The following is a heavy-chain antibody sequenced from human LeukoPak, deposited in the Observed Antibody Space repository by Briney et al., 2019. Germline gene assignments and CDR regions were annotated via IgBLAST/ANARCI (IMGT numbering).Heavy chain of an antibody. CDR2: IYYSGST. V-gene: IGHV4-39*01. J-gene: IGHJ5*02. CDR3: ARLGSFDH. CDR1: GGSISSSSYY. D-gene: IGHD1-26*01. Sequence: SETLSLTCTVSGGSISSSSYYWGWLRQPPGKGLEWVGSIYYSGSTYYNPSLKSRVTISVDTSKNQFSLKLSSVTAADTAVYYCARLGSFDHWGQGTLVTVSS.